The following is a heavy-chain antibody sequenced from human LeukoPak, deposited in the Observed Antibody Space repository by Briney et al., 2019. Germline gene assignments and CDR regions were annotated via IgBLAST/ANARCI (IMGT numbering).Heavy chain of an antibody. CDR3: AREYRDAFDV. Sequence: GGSLRLSCAASGFTFSSYGMSWVRQSPGKGLECVSVLYSGGGAFYADSVKGRFTVSRDDAWNTLYLQMNTLTVEDTAIYYCAREYRDAFDVWGQGTWVTVSS. J-gene: IGHJ3*01. V-gene: IGHV3-23*03. CDR1: GFTFSSYG. D-gene: IGHD3-16*02. CDR2: LYSGGGA.